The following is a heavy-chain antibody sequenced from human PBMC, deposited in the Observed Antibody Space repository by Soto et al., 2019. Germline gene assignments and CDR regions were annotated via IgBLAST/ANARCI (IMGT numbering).Heavy chain of an antibody. CDR1: GVSVSSGY. CDR3: ARDFSVRNYSYGMDV. Sequence: SETVSLMFTVSGVSVSSGYWCWIRQPPGWGVVGIGYVYYSGTTNYNPSLRSRVTMSLDTSKNQFSLRLSSVTAADTAVYYCARDFSVRNYSYGMDVWGQGTTVTVSS. J-gene: IGHJ6*02. V-gene: IGHV4-59*02. CDR2: VYYSGTT. D-gene: IGHD3-22*01.